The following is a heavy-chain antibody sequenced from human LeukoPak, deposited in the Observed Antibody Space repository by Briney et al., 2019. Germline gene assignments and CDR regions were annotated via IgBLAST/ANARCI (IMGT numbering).Heavy chain of an antibody. J-gene: IGHJ4*02. CDR1: GGSISSSSYY. CDR3: ARRYSSGWYHSYFDY. V-gene: IGHV4-39*01. D-gene: IGHD6-19*01. Sequence: SETLSLTCTVSGGSISSSSYYWGWIRQPPGKGLEWIGSIYYSGSTYYNPSLKSRVTISVDTSKNQFSLKLSSVTAADTAVYYCARRYSSGWYHSYFDYWGQGTLVTVSS. CDR2: IYYSGST.